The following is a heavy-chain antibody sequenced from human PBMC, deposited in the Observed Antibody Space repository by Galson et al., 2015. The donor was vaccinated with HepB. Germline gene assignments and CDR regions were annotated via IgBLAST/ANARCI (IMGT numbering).Heavy chain of an antibody. V-gene: IGHV1-18*01. CDR2: ISSYNGNT. D-gene: IGHD4-17*01. Sequence: SVKASCKASGYKLTNYGLNWVRQAPGQGPEWMGWISSYNGNTNYAQKFQGRVTMTTDTSTRTAYMELRSLRSDDTAVYYCARDHTVTTKNWFDPWGQGTLVIVSS. CDR3: ARDHTVTTKNWFDP. J-gene: IGHJ5*02. CDR1: GYKLTNYG.